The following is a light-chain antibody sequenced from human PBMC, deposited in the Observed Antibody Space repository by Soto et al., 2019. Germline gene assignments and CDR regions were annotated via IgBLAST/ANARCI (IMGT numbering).Light chain of an antibody. Sequence: DILMTQSPDSLAVSLGERATINCRSSQTVLHSSNNKNYLVWYQQKPGQPPKLLIYWASTRESGVPDRFSASGSGTDFTLTISGLQAEDVAVYYCQQYYDTPWTFGQGTKVEIK. CDR1: QTVLHSSNNKNY. J-gene: IGKJ1*01. V-gene: IGKV4-1*01. CDR2: WAS. CDR3: QQYYDTPWT.